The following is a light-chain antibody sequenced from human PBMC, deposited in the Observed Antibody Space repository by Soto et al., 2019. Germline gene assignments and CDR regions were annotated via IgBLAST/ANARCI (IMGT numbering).Light chain of an antibody. CDR1: PSVPNY. CDR3: HQYDNTPQT. V-gene: IGKV3-20*01. Sequence: EIVMTQSPATLSVSPGERATLSCRASPSVPNYVAWYQQKPGQAPRLLIYGAFNRATGIPDRFSGSGSGTDFSLTISRLEPEDFAVYYCHQYDNTPQTFGQGTKVDIK. CDR2: GAF. J-gene: IGKJ2*01.